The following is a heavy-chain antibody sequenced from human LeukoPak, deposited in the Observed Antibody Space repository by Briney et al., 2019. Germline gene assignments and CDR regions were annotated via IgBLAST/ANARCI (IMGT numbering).Heavy chain of an antibody. D-gene: IGHD6-19*01. CDR3: ARVDSIGWYYFDY. CDR1: GSTFTNFG. J-gene: IGHJ4*02. Sequence: PGGSLRLSCAASGSTFTNFGMNWVRQAPGKGLEWVAVVWYDGSNKYYADSVKGRFTISRDNSKNTVYLQMNSLRAEDTAVYYCARVDSIGWYYFDYWGQGTLVTVSS. CDR2: VWYDGSNK. V-gene: IGHV3-33*01.